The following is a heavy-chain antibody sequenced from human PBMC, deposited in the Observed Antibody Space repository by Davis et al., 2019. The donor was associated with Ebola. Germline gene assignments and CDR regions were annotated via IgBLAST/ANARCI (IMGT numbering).Heavy chain of an antibody. Sequence: GSLRLSCTVSGGSISSSSYYWGWIRQPPGKGLEWIGSIYYSGSTYYNPSLKSRVTISVDTSKNQFSLKLSSVTAADTAVYYCARVAGFYGMDVWGQGTTVTVSS. CDR1: GGSISSSSYY. CDR2: IYYSGST. CDR3: ARVAGFYGMDV. V-gene: IGHV4-39*01. J-gene: IGHJ6*02.